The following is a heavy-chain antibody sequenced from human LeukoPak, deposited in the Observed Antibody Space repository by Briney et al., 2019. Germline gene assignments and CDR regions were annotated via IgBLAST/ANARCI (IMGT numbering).Heavy chain of an antibody. Sequence: PSETLSLTCTVSGGSISSSYWSWIRQPPGKGLEWIGSIYYSGSTYYNPSLKSRVTISVDTSKNQFSLKLSSVTAADTAVYYCARQGEYSSSYSDYWSQGTLVTVSS. J-gene: IGHJ4*02. V-gene: IGHV4-59*05. D-gene: IGHD6-6*01. CDR1: GGSISSSY. CDR3: ARQGEYSSSYSDY. CDR2: IYYSGST.